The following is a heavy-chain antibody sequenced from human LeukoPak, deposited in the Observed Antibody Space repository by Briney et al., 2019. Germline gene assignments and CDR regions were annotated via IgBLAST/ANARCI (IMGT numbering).Heavy chain of an antibody. D-gene: IGHD3-10*01. CDR1: GFTFSTYT. Sequence: PGGSLRLSCAASGFTFSTYTMSWVRQAPGKGLEWVSALTNSGGSGGVTYYADSVKGRFIISRDNSKSTLYLQLSSLRAEDTAVYYCAIRRSYYTGAIHPFDYWGQGTLVTVSS. CDR3: AIRRSYYTGAIHPFDY. J-gene: IGHJ4*02. CDR2: LTNSGGSGGVT. V-gene: IGHV3-23*01.